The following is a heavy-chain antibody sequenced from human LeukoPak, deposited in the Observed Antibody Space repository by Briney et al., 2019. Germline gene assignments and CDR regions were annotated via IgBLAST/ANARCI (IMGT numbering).Heavy chain of an antibody. CDR1: GYTFSNYC. V-gene: IGHV1-46*01. CDR2: FNPTYDIP. D-gene: IGHD3-9*01. CDR3: AKDPRNILTGDYDDFDI. J-gene: IGHJ3*02. Sequence: AASVTVSCKASGYTFSNYCMHWVRQAPGQGLEWMGIFNPTYDIPIYAQTFEGRVTMTRDMSTSTVYMELSTLRSDDTAVYFCAKDPRNILTGDYDDFDIWGQGTMVIVSS.